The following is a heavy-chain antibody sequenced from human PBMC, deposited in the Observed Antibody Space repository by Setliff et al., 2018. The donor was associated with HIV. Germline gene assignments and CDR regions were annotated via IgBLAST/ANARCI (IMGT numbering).Heavy chain of an antibody. V-gene: IGHV3-43*01. Sequence: GGSLRLSCAASGFTFDDYTMHWVRQAPGKAPEWVSLISWDGYNTYYADSVKGRFTISRDNSKNTLYLRMNSLRAEDTAVYYCAQAQTSVSGSYYQYLQHWGQGTLVTVSS. CDR2: ISWDGYNT. CDR1: GFTFDDYT. J-gene: IGHJ1*01. D-gene: IGHD3-10*01. CDR3: AQAQTSVSGSYYQYLQH.